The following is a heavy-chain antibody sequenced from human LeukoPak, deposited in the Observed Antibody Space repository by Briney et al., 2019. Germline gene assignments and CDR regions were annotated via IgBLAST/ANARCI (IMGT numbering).Heavy chain of an antibody. CDR2: ISAYNGNT. CDR1: GYTFTSYG. V-gene: IGHV1-18*01. Sequence: ASVKVSCKASGYTFTSYGISWVRQAPGQGLEWMGWISAYNGNTNYAQKFQGRVTITADESTSTAYMELSSLRSEDTAVYYCARDGIAAAVWGQGTLVTVSS. CDR3: ARDGIAAAV. D-gene: IGHD6-13*01. J-gene: IGHJ4*02.